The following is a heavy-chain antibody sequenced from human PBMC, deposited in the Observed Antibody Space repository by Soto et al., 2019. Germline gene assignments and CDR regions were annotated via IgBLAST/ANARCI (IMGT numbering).Heavy chain of an antibody. V-gene: IGHV1-69*13. D-gene: IGHD6-19*01. J-gene: IGHJ6*02. Sequence: EASVKVSCKASGGTFSSYAISWVRQAPGQGLEWMGGIIPIFGTANYAQKFQGRVTITADESTSTAYMELSSLRSEDTAVYYCASTNLGYSSGWYSPLYYYYYGMDVWGQGTTVTVSS. CDR3: ASTNLGYSSGWYSPLYYYYYGMDV. CDR1: GGTFSSYA. CDR2: IIPIFGTA.